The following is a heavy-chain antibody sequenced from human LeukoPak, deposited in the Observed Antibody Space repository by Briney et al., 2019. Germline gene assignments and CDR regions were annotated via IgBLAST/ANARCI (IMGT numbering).Heavy chain of an antibody. CDR1: GYTFTGYD. J-gene: IGHJ3*02. CDR3: ARDFCGGDCYPFGGDAFDI. Sequence: GASVKVSCKASGYTFTGYDINWVRQATGQGLEWMGWMNPNSGNTGYAQKFQGRVTMTRNTSISTAYMELSSLRSEDTAVYYCARDFCGGDCYPFGGDAFDIWGQGTMVTVSS. D-gene: IGHD2-21*02. CDR2: MNPNSGNT. V-gene: IGHV1-8*01.